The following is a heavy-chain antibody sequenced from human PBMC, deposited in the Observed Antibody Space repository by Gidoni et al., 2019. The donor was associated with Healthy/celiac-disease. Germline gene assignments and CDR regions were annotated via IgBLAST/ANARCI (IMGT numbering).Heavy chain of an antibody. CDR1: RFTFTSYA. D-gene: IGHD2-15*01. Sequence: EVQLLESGGGLVQPGGSLGLSCAASRFTFTSYAMSWVRQAPGKGLEWVSAVSGSGGSTRYADSVKGRFTISRDNSQNTLYLQMNSLRPEDTAVYYCAKDPCSGGSCLFPNDAFDIWGQGTMVTVSS. CDR3: AKDPCSGGSCLFPNDAFDI. V-gene: IGHV3-23*01. J-gene: IGHJ3*02. CDR2: VSGSGGST.